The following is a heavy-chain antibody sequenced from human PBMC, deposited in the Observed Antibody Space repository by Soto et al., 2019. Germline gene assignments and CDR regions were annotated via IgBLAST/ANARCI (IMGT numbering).Heavy chain of an antibody. D-gene: IGHD3-3*01. V-gene: IGHV4-39*01. CDR2: IYYSGST. Sequence: SETLSLTCTVSGGSISSSSYYWGWIRQPPGKGLEWIGSIYYSGSTYYNPSLKSRVTISVDTSKNQFSLKLSSVTAADTAVYYCARRANGFLEPFDYWGQGTLVTVSS. J-gene: IGHJ4*02. CDR3: ARRANGFLEPFDY. CDR1: GGSISSSSYY.